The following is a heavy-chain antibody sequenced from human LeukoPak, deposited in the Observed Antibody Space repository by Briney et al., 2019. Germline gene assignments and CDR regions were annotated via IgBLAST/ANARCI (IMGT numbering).Heavy chain of an antibody. CDR3: ARDFYDSSGYYYLFDY. D-gene: IGHD3-22*01. CDR1: GGTFSSYA. J-gene: IGHJ4*02. Sequence: GASVKVSCKASGGTFSSYAISWVRQAPGQGLEWMGGIIPISGTANYAQKFQGRVTITTDESTSTAYMELSSLRSEDTAVYYCARDFYDSSGYYYLFDYWGQGTLVTVSS. CDR2: IIPISGTA. V-gene: IGHV1-69*05.